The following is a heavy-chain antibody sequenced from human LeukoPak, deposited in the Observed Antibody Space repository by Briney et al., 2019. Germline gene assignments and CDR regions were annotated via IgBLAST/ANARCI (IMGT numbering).Heavy chain of an antibody. CDR2: ISYDGSDK. CDR3: AKKCGGDCYADAFDI. V-gene: IGHV3-30*18. D-gene: IGHD2-21*02. Sequence: PGGSLRLSCEVSGFTLSRYGMHWVREAPGKGLEWVSFISYDGSDKYSVDSVNGRFTVSRDNSKNTLYLQMNSLRAEDTAVYYCAKKCGGDCYADAFDIWGQGTIVTVFS. J-gene: IGHJ3*02. CDR1: GFTLSRYG.